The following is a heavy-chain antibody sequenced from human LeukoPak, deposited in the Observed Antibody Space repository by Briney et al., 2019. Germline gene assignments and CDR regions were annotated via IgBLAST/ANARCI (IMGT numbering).Heavy chain of an antibody. V-gene: IGHV4-31*03. CDR1: GGSISSGGYY. CDR2: IYYSGST. J-gene: IGHJ4*02. CDR3: ARARHCGGDCYTPSPSLLDY. D-gene: IGHD2-21*02. Sequence: SETLSLTCTVSGGSISSGGYYWIWIRQHPGKGLEWIGYIYYSGSTYYNPSLKSRVTISVDTSKNQCSLKLSSVTAEDTAVYYCARARHCGGDCYTPSPSLLDYWGQGTLVTVSS.